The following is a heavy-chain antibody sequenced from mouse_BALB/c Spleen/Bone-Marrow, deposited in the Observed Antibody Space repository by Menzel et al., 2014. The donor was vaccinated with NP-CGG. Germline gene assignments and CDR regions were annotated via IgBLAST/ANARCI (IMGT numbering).Heavy chain of an antibody. V-gene: IGHV1S56*01. CDR2: IYPGNVNT. CDR1: GYTFTSYY. J-gene: IGHJ4*01. Sequence: SGPELVKPGTSVRISCKASGYTFTSYYIHWVKQRPGQGLEWIGWIYPGNVNTKYNERFKGKATLTTDKSSSTAYMQLSSLTSEDSAVYFCARGGGNYPYAMDYWGQGTSVTVSS. CDR3: ARGGGNYPYAMDY. D-gene: IGHD2-1*01.